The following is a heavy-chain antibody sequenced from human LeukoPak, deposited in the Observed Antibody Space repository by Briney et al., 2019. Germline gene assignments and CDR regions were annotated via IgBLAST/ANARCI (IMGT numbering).Heavy chain of an antibody. Sequence: SETLSLTCAVYGGSFSGYYWSWIRQPPGKGLEWIGEINHSGSTNYNPSLKGRVTISVDTSKNQFSLKLSSVTAADTAVYYCARGCGVRGRGSYYGSGSRYNWFDPWGQGTLVTVSS. CDR1: GGSFSGYY. J-gene: IGHJ5*02. CDR3: ARGCGVRGRGSYYGSGSRYNWFDP. D-gene: IGHD3-10*01. CDR2: INHSGST. V-gene: IGHV4-34*01.